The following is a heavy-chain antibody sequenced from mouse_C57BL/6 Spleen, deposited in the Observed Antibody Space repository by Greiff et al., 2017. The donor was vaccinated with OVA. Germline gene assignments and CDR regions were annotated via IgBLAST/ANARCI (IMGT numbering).Heavy chain of an antibody. J-gene: IGHJ1*03. D-gene: IGHD2-1*01. Sequence: QVQLQQSGPELVKPGASVKISCKASGYSFTSYYIHWVKQRPGQGLEWIGWIYPGSGNTKYNEKFKGKATLTADTSSSTAYMQLSSLTSEDSAVYYCARDGNYYGNRYWYFDVWGTGTTVTVSS. V-gene: IGHV1-66*01. CDR3: ARDGNYYGNRYWYFDV. CDR1: GYSFTSYY. CDR2: IYPGSGNT.